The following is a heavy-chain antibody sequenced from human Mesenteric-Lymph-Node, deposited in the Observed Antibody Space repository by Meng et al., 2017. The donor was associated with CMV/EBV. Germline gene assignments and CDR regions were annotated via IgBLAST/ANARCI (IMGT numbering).Heavy chain of an antibody. J-gene: IGHJ4*02. CDR1: GGTFSSHA. V-gene: IGHV1-69*05. Sequence: SVKVSCKASGGTFSSHAINWVRQAPGQGLEWMGGVIPIFGTPDYAQQFQGRLMITTDEPTSTAYMELSSLRSEDTAIYYCARTPRANSGTEWGPGTLVTVSS. CDR3: ARTPRANSGTE. CDR2: VIPIFGTP. D-gene: IGHD4-23*01.